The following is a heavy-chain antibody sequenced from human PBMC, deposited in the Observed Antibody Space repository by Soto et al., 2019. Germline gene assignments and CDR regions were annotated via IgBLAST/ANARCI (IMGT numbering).Heavy chain of an antibody. Sequence: GESLKISCKGSGYSFTRYWIGWVRQMPGKGLEWMGIIYPGDSDTRYSPSFQGQVTISADKSISTAYLQWSSLKASDTAMYYCARSGYSSRWDYYYYYYRDVWGKGTTVTVSS. J-gene: IGHJ6*03. CDR3: ARSGYSSRWDYYYYYYRDV. V-gene: IGHV5-51*01. D-gene: IGHD6-13*01. CDR2: IYPGDSDT. CDR1: GYSFTRYW.